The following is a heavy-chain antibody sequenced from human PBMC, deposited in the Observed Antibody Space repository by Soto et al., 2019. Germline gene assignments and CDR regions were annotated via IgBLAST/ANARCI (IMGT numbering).Heavy chain of an antibody. CDR1: GFTFSSYA. J-gene: IGHJ6*02. D-gene: IGHD3-3*01. CDR3: AKDLRGYAWIFGVVINDYYYYGMDV. V-gene: IGHV3-23*01. CDR2: ISGSGGST. Sequence: QSGGSLRLSCAASGFTFSSYAMSWVRQAPGKGLEWVSAISGSGGSTYYADSVKGRFTISRDNSKNTLYLQMNSLRAEDTAVYYCAKDLRGYAWIFGVVINDYYYYGMDVWGQGTTVTVSS.